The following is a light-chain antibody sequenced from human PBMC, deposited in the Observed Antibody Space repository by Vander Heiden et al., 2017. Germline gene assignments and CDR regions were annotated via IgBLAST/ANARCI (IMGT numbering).Light chain of an antibody. CDR1: QRVLYSRNNKNI. CDR2: CAS. Sequence: DIVMSQSPASLPVSLGERATINCKSSQRVLYSRNNKNILAWYQQKPGQPPKLLIYCASTRASGVPDRFSGSGCWTDDTLTTISLQAEDVAVNYCQQQSGTLYTFGQGTKLDIK. J-gene: IGKJ2*01. CDR3: QQQSGTLYT. V-gene: IGKV4-1*01.